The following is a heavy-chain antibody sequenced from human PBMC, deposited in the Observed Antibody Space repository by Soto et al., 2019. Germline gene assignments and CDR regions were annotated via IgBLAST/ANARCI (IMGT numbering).Heavy chain of an antibody. V-gene: IGHV3-7*01. J-gene: IGHJ4*02. D-gene: IGHD2-15*01. CDR2: INDDGSEQ. Sequence: EVQLVEFGGDLVQPGGSLRLSCAVSGFSFRNCWMSWVRQAPGKGLEWVANINDDGSEQNFLDSVKGRFTISRDNGKNSLFLQMNSLRAEDTAVYYCARDIGYSSFDYWGQGTLVTVSS. CDR1: GFSFRNCW. CDR3: ARDIGYSSFDY.